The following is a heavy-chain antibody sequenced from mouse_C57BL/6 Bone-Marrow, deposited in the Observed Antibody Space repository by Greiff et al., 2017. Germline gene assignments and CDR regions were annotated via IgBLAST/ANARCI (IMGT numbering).Heavy chain of an antibody. CDR3: TFYGYVFFDY. V-gene: IGHV1-69*01. D-gene: IGHD2-2*01. CDR1: GYTFTSYW. J-gene: IGHJ2*01. CDR2: IDPSDSYT. Sequence: QVQLKQPGAELVMPGASVKLSCKASGYTFTSYWMHWVKQRPGQGLEWIGEIDPSDSYTNYNQKFKGKSTLTVDKSSSTAYLQLSSLTSEDTAVYYCTFYGYVFFDYWGQGTTLTVSS.